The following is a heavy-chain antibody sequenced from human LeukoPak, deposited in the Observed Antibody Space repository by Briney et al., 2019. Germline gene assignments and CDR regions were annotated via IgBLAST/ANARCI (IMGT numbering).Heavy chain of an antibody. D-gene: IGHD1-26*01. CDR2: INPNSGGT. V-gene: IGHV1-2*02. Sequence: ASVKVSCKASGYTFTGYYMHWVRQAPGQGLEWMGWINPNSGGTNYAQKFQGRVTMTRDTSITTAFMDLSRLRSDDTAVYYCARGRFLVGPHRYWGQGTLVTVSS. CDR3: ARGRFLVGPHRY. J-gene: IGHJ4*02. CDR1: GYTFTGYY.